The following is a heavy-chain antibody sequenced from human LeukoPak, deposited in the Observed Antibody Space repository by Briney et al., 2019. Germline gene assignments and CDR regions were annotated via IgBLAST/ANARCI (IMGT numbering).Heavy chain of an antibody. V-gene: IGHV4-38-2*02. CDR3: ARIYGDYVYYYYYMDV. J-gene: IGHJ6*03. D-gene: IGHD4-17*01. CDR2: IYHSGST. Sequence: SETLSLTCTVSGYSISSGYYWGWIRQPPGKGLEWIGSIYHSGSTYYNPSLKSRVTISVDTSKNQFSLKLSSVTAADTAVYYCARIYGDYVYYYYYMDVWGKGTTVTVSS. CDR1: GYSISSGYY.